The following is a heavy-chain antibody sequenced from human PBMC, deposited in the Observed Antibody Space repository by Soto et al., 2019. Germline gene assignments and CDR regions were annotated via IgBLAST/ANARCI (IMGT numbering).Heavy chain of an antibody. CDR1: GFTFSSYG. CDR3: AKDGRWLQILYYFDY. CDR2: ISYDGSNK. V-gene: IGHV3-30*18. J-gene: IGHJ4*02. Sequence: PGGSLRLSCAASGFTFSSYGMHWVRKAKGKGLEWVSVISYDGSNKNYADSVKGRFTISRDNSKNTLYLQMNSLRAEDTAVYYCAKDGRWLQILYYFDYWGQGTLVTVSS. D-gene: IGHD5-12*01.